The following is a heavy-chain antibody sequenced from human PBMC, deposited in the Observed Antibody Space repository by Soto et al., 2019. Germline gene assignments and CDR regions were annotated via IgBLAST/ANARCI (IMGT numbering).Heavy chain of an antibody. CDR1: GGSISSSSYY. CDR2: IYYSGST. CDR3: ASIIGRVALDY. D-gene: IGHD1-26*01. J-gene: IGHJ4*02. Sequence: QLQLQESGPGLVKPSETLSLTCTVSGGSISSSSYYWGWIRQPPGKGLEWIGSIYYSGSTYYNPSLKSRVTISVDTSKNQFSLKLSSVTAADTAVYYCASIIGRVALDYWGQGTLVTVSS. V-gene: IGHV4-39*01.